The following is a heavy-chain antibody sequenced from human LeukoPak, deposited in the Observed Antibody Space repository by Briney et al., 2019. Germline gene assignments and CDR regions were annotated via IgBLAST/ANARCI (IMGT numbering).Heavy chain of an antibody. CDR3: AKVGGYHPIGDVFDI. D-gene: IGHD3-22*01. CDR2: ISGGGGST. CDR1: GLTFSSYA. V-gene: IGHV3-23*01. Sequence: PGGSLRLSCAASGLTFSSYAMSWVRQAPGKGLEWVSGISGGGGSTYYADSVKGRFTISRDKSKNTLFLRMDILRAEDTAVSYCAKVGGYHPIGDVFDIWGQGTMVTVSS. J-gene: IGHJ3*02.